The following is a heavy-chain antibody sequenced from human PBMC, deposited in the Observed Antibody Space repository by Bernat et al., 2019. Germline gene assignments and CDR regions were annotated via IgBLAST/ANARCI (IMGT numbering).Heavy chain of an antibody. CDR1: GFTFSSYG. D-gene: IGHD3-9*01. V-gene: IGHV3-30*18. Sequence: QVQLVESGGGVVQPGRSLRLSCAASGFTFSSYGMHWVRQAPGKGLEWVAVISYDGSNKSYAASVKGRFTISRDNSKNTLYLQMNSLRAEDTAVYYCAKVSESYDILTGYRDNWFDPWGQGTLVTVSS. CDR3: AKVSESYDILTGYRDNWFDP. CDR2: ISYDGSNK. J-gene: IGHJ5*02.